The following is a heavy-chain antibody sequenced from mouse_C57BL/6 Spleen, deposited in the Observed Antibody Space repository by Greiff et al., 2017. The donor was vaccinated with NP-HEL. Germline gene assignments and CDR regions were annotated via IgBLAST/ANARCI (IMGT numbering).Heavy chain of an antibody. Sequence: VKLMESGPELVKPGASVKLSCKASGYTFTSYDINWVKQRPGQGLEWIGWIYPRDGSTKYNEKFKGKATLTVDTASSTAYMELHSLTSEDSAVYFCARRGGNSNYGWYFDVWGTGTTVTVSS. CDR2: IYPRDGST. J-gene: IGHJ1*03. V-gene: IGHV1-85*01. D-gene: IGHD2-5*01. CDR3: ARRGGNSNYGWYFDV. CDR1: GYTFTSYD.